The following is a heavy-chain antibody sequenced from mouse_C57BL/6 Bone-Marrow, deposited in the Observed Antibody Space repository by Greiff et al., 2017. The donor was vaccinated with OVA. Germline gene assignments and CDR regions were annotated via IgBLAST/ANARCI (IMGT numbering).Heavy chain of an antibody. D-gene: IGHD2-4*01. Sequence: QVQLQQSGPELVRPGVSVKISCKGSGYTFTDYAMHWVKQSHAKSLEWIGVISTYYGDASYNQKFKDKATMTVVKSSSTAYMELARLTSEDSAVYYCARSPFYDYYWYFDVWGTGTTVTVSS. CDR2: ISTYYGDA. V-gene: IGHV1-67*01. J-gene: IGHJ1*03. CDR1: GYTFTDYA. CDR3: ARSPFYDYYWYFDV.